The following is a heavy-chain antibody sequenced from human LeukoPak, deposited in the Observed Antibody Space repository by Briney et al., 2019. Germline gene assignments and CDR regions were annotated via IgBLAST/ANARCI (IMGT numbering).Heavy chain of an antibody. Sequence: PSETLSLTCGVSSGSLSGYYWRWIRQPPGGGLERLGEITHSGSPNYNPSLKSRVTISGDTSKKQFSLNLTSVTAADTGVYYCARGVDLWGRGTPVTVSS. J-gene: IGHJ2*01. V-gene: IGHV4-34*01. CDR1: SGSLSGYY. CDR3: ARGVDL. CDR2: ITHSGSP.